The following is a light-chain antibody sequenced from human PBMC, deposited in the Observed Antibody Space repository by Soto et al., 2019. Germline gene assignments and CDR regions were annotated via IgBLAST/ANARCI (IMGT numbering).Light chain of an antibody. V-gene: IGKV1-39*01. CDR1: QSINSH. Sequence: DIQMTQSPSSLSASVGDRVTITCRASQSINSHLNWYQQKPGKAPKLLIYAASSLEGGVPSRFNGSGSGTDFPLTISSLQPEDFATYCCQQSDSTPYTFGQGTKLEI. CDR2: AAS. CDR3: QQSDSTPYT. J-gene: IGKJ2*01.